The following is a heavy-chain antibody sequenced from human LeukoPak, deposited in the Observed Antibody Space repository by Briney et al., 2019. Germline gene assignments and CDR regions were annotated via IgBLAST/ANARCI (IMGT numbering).Heavy chain of an antibody. V-gene: IGHV3-21*01. CDR1: GFTFRTYS. D-gene: IGHD3-16*01. CDR3: ARVGPPSYAMDV. Sequence: GGSLRLSCAASGFTFRTYSMSWVRQAPGKGLEWVSSISTTSSYFYYADSVKGRFTISRDNAKNALFLQMISLRAEDTAVYYCARVGPPSYAMDVWGQGTTVTVSS. J-gene: IGHJ6*02. CDR2: ISTTSSYF.